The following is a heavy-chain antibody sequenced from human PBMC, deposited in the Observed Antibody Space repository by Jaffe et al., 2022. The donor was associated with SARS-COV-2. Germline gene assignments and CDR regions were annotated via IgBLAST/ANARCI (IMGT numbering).Heavy chain of an antibody. CDR3: ARDLSSSSWRNGMDV. Sequence: QVQLQESGPGLVKPSQTLSLTCTVSGGSISSGSYYWSWIRQPAGKGLEWIGRIYTSGSTNYNPSLKSRVTISVDTSKNQFSLKLSSVTAADTAVYYCARDLSSSSWRNGMDVWGQGTTVTVSS. J-gene: IGHJ6*02. D-gene: IGHD6-13*01. CDR2: IYTSGST. CDR1: GGSISSGSYY. V-gene: IGHV4-61*02.